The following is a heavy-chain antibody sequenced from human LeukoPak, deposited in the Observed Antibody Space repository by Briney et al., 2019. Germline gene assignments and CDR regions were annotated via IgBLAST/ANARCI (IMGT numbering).Heavy chain of an antibody. Sequence: ASVKVSCKASGYTFTSYYMHWVRQAPGQGLEWMGIINPSGGSTSYAQKFQGRVTMTRDTSTRTAYLELRSLSSDDTAVYYCARGPAFCSTTSCYQDYWGRGTLVTVSS. CDR3: ARGPAFCSTTSCYQDY. D-gene: IGHD2-2*01. CDR1: GYTFTSYY. J-gene: IGHJ4*02. V-gene: IGHV1-46*01. CDR2: INPSGGST.